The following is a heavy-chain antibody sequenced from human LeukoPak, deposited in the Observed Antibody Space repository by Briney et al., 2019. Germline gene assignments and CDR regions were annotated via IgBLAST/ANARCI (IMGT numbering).Heavy chain of an antibody. V-gene: IGHV4-4*07. D-gene: IGHD6-19*01. CDR3: ARDPWQWLPTRDWYFDL. CDR1: GGSISSYY. J-gene: IGHJ2*01. CDR2: IYTSGST. Sequence: SETLSLTCTVSGGSISSYYWSWIRQPAGKGLEWIGRIYTSGSTNYNPSLKSRVTMSVDTSKNQFSLKLSSVTAADTAVYYCARDPWQWLPTRDWYFDLWGRGTLVTVSS.